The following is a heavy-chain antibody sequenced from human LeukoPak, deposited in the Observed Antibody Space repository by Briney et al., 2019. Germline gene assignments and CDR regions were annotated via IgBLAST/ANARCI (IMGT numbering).Heavy chain of an antibody. V-gene: IGHV3-23*01. CDR3: AKDGSYYDILTGYRYHYYGMDV. J-gene: IGHJ6*02. CDR2: IFGSGGSA. Sequence: GGSLRLSCAASGFTFSSSAMNCARQAPGKGLEWVAAIFGSGGSAYYADSVKGRFTISRDNSKNTLYLQMNSLRAEDTAVYYCAKDGSYYDILTGYRYHYYGMDVWGQGTTVTVSS. D-gene: IGHD3-9*01. CDR1: GFTFSSSA.